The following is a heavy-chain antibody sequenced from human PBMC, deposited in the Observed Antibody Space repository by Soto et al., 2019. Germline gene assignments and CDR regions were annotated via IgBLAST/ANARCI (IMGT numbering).Heavy chain of an antibody. J-gene: IGHJ3*01. CDR1: GYTFHIYG. D-gene: IGHD6-6*01. Sequence: QVQLVQSGAEVKKPGASVKVSCKTSGYTFHIYGITWVRQAPGRGLEWMGWISTYTGKTDYAQSLQGRVTMTTDTSTGTAYLEVRSLRSDDTAVYFCARDVYSGSGDAFDLWDQGTMVTVSS. CDR2: ISTYTGKT. V-gene: IGHV1-18*01. CDR3: ARDVYSGSGDAFDL.